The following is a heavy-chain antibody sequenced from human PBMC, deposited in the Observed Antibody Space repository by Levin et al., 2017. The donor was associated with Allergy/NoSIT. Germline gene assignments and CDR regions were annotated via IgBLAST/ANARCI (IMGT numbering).Heavy chain of an antibody. CDR3: ARDSVAGFFDY. J-gene: IGHJ4*02. CDR1: GGSISSYY. CDR2: IYFSGNT. D-gene: IGHD6-19*01. Sequence: GSLRLSCTVSGGSISSYYWSWLRQPPGKGLEWIGYIYFSGNTNYNPSLKSRVSISIDTSKNQFSLKLSSVTAADTAVYYCARDSVAGFFDYWGQGTLVTVSS. V-gene: IGHV4-59*01.